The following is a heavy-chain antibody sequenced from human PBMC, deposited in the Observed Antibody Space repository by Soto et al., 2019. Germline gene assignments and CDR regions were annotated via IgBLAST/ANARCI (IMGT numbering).Heavy chain of an antibody. CDR3: AKDGSGNYGYYGMDG. V-gene: IGHV3-30*18. J-gene: IGHJ6*02. CDR1: GFTFSSYG. Sequence: QVQLVESGGGVVQPGRSLRLSCAASGFTFSSYGMHRVRQAPGKGLEWVAVISYDGSNKHFADSVKGRFTISRDNFKNTLYLQMNSLRAEDTAVYYCAKDGSGNYGYYGMDGWGQGTTVTVSS. CDR2: ISYDGSNK. D-gene: IGHD1-26*01.